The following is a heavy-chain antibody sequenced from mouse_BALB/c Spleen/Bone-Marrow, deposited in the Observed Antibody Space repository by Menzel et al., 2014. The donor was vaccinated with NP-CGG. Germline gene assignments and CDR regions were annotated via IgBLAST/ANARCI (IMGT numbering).Heavy chain of an antibody. CDR3: ARSGYYGSSYYFDY. V-gene: IGHV1-54*01. Sequence: QVQLQQSGAELVRPGTSVKVSCKASGYAFTNYLIEWVKQRPGQGLAWIGVINPGRGGTNYNEKFKGKATLTADKSSSTAYMQLSSLTSDDSAVYFCARSGYYGSSYYFDYWGQGTTLTVSS. J-gene: IGHJ2*01. D-gene: IGHD1-1*01. CDR1: GYAFTNYL. CDR2: INPGRGGT.